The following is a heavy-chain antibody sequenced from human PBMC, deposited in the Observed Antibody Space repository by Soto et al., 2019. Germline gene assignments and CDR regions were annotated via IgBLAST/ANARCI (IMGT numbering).Heavy chain of an antibody. D-gene: IGHD2-15*01. CDR1: GYTFTSYA. CDR2: TSVYNGNT. CDR3: ARSLGYCTGGTCYYYFDY. V-gene: IGHV1-18*01. J-gene: IGHJ4*02. Sequence: ASVKVSCKASGYTFTSYAISWVRQAPGQGLEWMGRTSVYNGNTNYAQKFQGRVTMTTDTSTRAAYMELRSLRPDDTAVYYCARSLGYCTGGTCYYYFDYWGQGTLVTAPQ.